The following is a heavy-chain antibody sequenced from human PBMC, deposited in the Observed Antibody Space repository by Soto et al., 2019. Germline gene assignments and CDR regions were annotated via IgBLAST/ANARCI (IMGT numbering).Heavy chain of an antibody. CDR1: GYTFTSYD. V-gene: IGHV1-8*01. Sequence: QVQLVQSGAEVKKPGASVKVSCKASGYTFTSYDINWVRQATGQGLEWMGWMNPNSGNTGYAQKFQGRVTMTRNTSINTAYMELSSLRSEDTPVYYGARAYTGNSEDTCSDPWGKGTLVPVSS. CDR2: MNPNSGNT. CDR3: ARAYTGNSEDTCSDP. D-gene: IGHD1-7*01. J-gene: IGHJ5*02.